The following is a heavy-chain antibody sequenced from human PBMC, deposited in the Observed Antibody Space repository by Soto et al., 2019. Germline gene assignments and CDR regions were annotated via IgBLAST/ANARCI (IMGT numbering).Heavy chain of an antibody. V-gene: IGHV3-33*01. Sequence: QVQLVESGGGVVQPGRSLRLSCAASGFTFSRYAMHWVRQAPGRGLEWVAVIWYDGSNKYYADSVKGRFTISRDNSKNTLYLQMNSLRAEDTAVYYCARDAESRGIGCDYWGQGTLVTVSS. D-gene: IGHD2-15*01. CDR3: ARDAESRGIGCDY. J-gene: IGHJ4*02. CDR1: GFTFSRYA. CDR2: IWYDGSNK.